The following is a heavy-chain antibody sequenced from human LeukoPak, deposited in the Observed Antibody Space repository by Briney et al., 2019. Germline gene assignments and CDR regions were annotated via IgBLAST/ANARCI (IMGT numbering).Heavy chain of an antibody. J-gene: IGHJ3*02. CDR3: ARAISDYDASDI. V-gene: IGHV3-21*01. Sequence: PGGSLRLSCAASGFTFSSYSMNWVRQAPGKGLEWVSSISSSSNFIYYADSVKDRFTISRDNAKNSLYLQMNSLRAEDTAVYYCARAISDYDASDIWGQGTVVTVSS. CDR1: GFTFSSYS. CDR2: ISSSSNFI. D-gene: IGHD4-17*01.